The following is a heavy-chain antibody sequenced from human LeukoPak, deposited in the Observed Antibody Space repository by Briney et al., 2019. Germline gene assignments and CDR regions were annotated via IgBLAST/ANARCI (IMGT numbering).Heavy chain of an antibody. D-gene: IGHD2/OR15-2a*01. CDR1: AFTFSSYW. V-gene: IGHV3-74*01. J-gene: IGHJ4*02. CDR2: INSDGSST. CDR3: IRGNSFDY. Sequence: GGSLRLSCAASAFTFSSYWMHWVRQGPGKGLVWVSRINSDGSSTNYADSVEGRFTISRDNAKNTLYLQMNSLRAEDTAVYYCIRGNSFDYWGQGTLVTVSS.